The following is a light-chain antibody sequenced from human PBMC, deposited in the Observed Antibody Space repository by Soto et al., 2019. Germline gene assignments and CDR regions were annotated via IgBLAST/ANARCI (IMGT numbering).Light chain of an antibody. CDR3: QQYRSSVT. Sequence: IVVTQSPGTLSLSPEERATLSCRASQSVSSKLAWYQHKSGQAPRLLIFDASSRATGIPDRFSGSGSGTDFTLTINTVEPEDFTLYYCQQYRSSVTFGQGTRLEIK. CDR1: QSVSSK. CDR2: DAS. V-gene: IGKV3-20*01. J-gene: IGKJ5*01.